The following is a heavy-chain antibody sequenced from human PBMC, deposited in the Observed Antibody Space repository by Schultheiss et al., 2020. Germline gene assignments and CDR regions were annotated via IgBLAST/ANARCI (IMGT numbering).Heavy chain of an antibody. Sequence: SETVSLTCAVYGGSFSGYYWSWIRQPPGKGLEWIGEINHSGSTNYNPSLKSRVTISVDTSKNQFSLKLSSVTAADTAVYYCARGHRTGAKPFDYWGQGTLVTVSS. J-gene: IGHJ4*02. CDR1: GGSFSGYY. D-gene: IGHD1/OR15-1a*01. V-gene: IGHV4-34*01. CDR2: INHSGST. CDR3: ARGHRTGAKPFDY.